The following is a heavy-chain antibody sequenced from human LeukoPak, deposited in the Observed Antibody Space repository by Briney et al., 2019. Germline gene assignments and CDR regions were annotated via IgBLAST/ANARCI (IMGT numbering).Heavy chain of an antibody. V-gene: IGHV3-23*01. J-gene: IGHJ6*02. CDR1: GLTASHNVNNA. CDR3: AKAPVWNYYYGLDV. CDR2: ITTSGST. D-gene: IGHD2-21*01. Sequence: PGGSLRLSCGASGLTASHNVNNAMSWVRHAPGKGLEWVSGITTSGSTYYADSVKGRFTIYRENSNNTLYLHMDSLRPEDTALYYCAKAPVWNYYYGLDVWGQGTTVTISS.